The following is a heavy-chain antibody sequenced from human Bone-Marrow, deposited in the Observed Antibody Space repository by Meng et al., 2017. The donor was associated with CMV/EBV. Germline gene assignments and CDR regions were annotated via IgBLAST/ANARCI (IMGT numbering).Heavy chain of an antibody. CDR3: AKGMAGRLAIVDC. V-gene: IGHV3-74*01. CDR1: GFTFNSYW. D-gene: IGHD6-6*01. J-gene: IGHJ4*02. CDR2: ITNDGSRT. Sequence: ASGFTFNSYWMHWVRQAPGKGLVWVSHITNDGSRTAYADPVKGRFSISRDSTSNTLYLQMNSLRAEDTAVYYCAKGMAGRLAIVDCWGQGTLVTVSS.